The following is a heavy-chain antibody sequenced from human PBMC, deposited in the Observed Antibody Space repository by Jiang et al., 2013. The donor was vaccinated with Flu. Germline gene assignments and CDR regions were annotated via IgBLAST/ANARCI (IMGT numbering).Heavy chain of an antibody. CDR3: ARGSYHWSDRYYYYYYMDV. CDR2: IIPILNII. V-gene: IGHV1-69*17. Sequence: GTFSSHAISWVRQAPGQGPEWMGGIIPILNIINYAQRFQDRVTITAAKSTSTVYMELSSLTSEDTAMYYCARGSYHWSDRYYYYYYMDVWGQGTTVTVSS. D-gene: IGHD1-20*01. J-gene: IGHJ6*02. CDR1: GTFSSHA.